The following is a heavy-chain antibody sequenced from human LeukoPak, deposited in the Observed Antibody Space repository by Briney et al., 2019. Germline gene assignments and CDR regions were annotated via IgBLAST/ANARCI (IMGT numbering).Heavy chain of an antibody. V-gene: IGHV5-51*03. Sequence: GESLKISCKGSGYSFTSYWIGWVRQMPGKGLEWMGIIYPGGSDTRYSPSFQGQVTISADKSISTAYLQWSSLKASDTAMYYCASLAATTVTTNWYFDLWGRGTLVTVSS. CDR1: GYSFTSYW. J-gene: IGHJ2*01. D-gene: IGHD4-17*01. CDR2: IYPGGSDT. CDR3: ASLAATTVTTNWYFDL.